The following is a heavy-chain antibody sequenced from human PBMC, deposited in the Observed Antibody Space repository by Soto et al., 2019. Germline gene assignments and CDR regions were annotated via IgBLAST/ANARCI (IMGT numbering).Heavy chain of an antibody. CDR1: GGSISSYY. J-gene: IGHJ1*01. CDR2: IYYSGST. Sequence: SETLSLTCTVSGGSISSYYWSWIRQPPGKGLEWIGYIYYSGSTNYNPSLKSRVTISVDTSKNQFSLKLSSVTAADTAVYYCASEVNDYVWGSYVRHWGQGTLVT. V-gene: IGHV4-59*01. D-gene: IGHD3-16*01. CDR3: ASEVNDYVWGSYVRH.